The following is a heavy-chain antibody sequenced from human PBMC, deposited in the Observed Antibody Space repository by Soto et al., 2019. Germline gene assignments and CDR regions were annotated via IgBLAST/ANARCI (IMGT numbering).Heavy chain of an antibody. V-gene: IGHV1-2*02. CDR3: ARGGGVGVAGSAAFDM. CDR2: INPATGAA. J-gene: IGHJ3*02. CDR1: GYPVTAYY. D-gene: IGHD3-3*01. Sequence: QLHLVQSGAVVKKPGASVTVSCSASGYPVTAYYMHWVRQAPGRGLEWMGGINPATGAAKYTQTSQGRVTMTRDTSTSKVFMDLRGLTSEDTAGFYWARGGGVGVAGSAAFDMWGQGTLVTVSS.